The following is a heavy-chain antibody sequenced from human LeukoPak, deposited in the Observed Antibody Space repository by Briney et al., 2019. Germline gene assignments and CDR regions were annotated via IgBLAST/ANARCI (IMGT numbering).Heavy chain of an antibody. J-gene: IGHJ4*02. Sequence: ASVNVSCKASGYTFTSYGISWVRQAPGQGPEWMGWISAYNGNTNYAQKLQGRVTMTTDTSTSTAYMELRSLRSDDTAVYYCARGRDYYGSGSPDYWGQGTLVTVSS. CDR3: ARGRDYYGSGSPDY. D-gene: IGHD3-10*01. CDR1: GYTFTSYG. V-gene: IGHV1-18*01. CDR2: ISAYNGNT.